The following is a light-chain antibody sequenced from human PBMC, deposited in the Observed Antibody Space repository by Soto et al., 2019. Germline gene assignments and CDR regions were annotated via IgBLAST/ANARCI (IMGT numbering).Light chain of an antibody. CDR2: DVN. CDR1: SSDVGSYNF. CDR3: CSYAGSNNLV. V-gene: IGLV2-11*01. J-gene: IGLJ2*01. Sequence: QSVLTQPRSVSGSPGQSVTISCTGTSSDVGSYNFVSWYQQHPGKAPKLMIYDVNKRPSGVPDRFSGSKSGNTASLTISGLQAEDEADYYCCSYAGSNNLVFGGGTKLTVL.